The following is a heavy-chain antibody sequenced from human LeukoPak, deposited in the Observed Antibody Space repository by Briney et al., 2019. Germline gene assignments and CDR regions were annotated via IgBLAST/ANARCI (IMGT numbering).Heavy chain of an antibody. J-gene: IGHJ4*01. CDR2: IYYTGSS. CDR3: ARGGGGFHLFRSSWYFDY. Sequence: PSETLSLTCTASGASIRNYYWSWIRQPPGKGLEWIGYIYYTGSSNYNPSLKSRVTISVDTSKNQFSLNLSSVTAADTAVYYCARGGGGFHLFRSSWYFDYWGHGTLVTVSS. CDR1: GASIRNYY. V-gene: IGHV4-59*01. D-gene: IGHD6-13*01.